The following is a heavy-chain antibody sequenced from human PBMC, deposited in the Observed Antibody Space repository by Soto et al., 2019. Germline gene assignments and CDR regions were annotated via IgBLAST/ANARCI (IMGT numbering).Heavy chain of an antibody. D-gene: IGHD6-19*01. CDR3: ARGLQS. Sequence: SQTLSLTCAISGDSVSSNSAAWNWIRQSPSRGLEWLGRTYYRSKWFSDYAESVKSRITISPDTSKDQISLQLNSVTPEDTAFYYCARGLQSWGQGTLVTXSS. J-gene: IGHJ5*02. CDR1: GDSVSSNSAA. V-gene: IGHV6-1*01. CDR2: TYYRSKWFS.